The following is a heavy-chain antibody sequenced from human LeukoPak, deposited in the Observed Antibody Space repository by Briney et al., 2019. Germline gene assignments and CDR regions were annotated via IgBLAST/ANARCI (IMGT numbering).Heavy chain of an antibody. CDR2: IYYSGST. V-gene: IGHV4-39*01. CDR1: GGSISSSSYY. CDR3: ARHAYYYDSSGSFDI. Sequence: PSETLSLTCTVSGGSISSSSYYWGWIRQPPGKGLEWIGSIYYSGSTYYNPSLKSRVTISVDTSKDQFSLKLSSVTAADTAVYYCARHAYYYDSSGSFDIWGQGTMVTVS. D-gene: IGHD3-22*01. J-gene: IGHJ3*02.